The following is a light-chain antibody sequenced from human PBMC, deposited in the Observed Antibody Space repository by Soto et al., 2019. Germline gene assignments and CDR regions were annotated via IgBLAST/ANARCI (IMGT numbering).Light chain of an antibody. CDR1: QSVSYN. CDR3: QQYGSSPLT. Sequence: EIVMTQSPATLSVSPGETATLSCRASQSVSYNLAWYQQKPGQGPRLLIYGAFTRATGIPARFSGSGSGTDFTLTISRLEPEDFAVYYCQQYGSSPLTFGQGTRLEIK. J-gene: IGKJ5*01. V-gene: IGKV3-20*01. CDR2: GAF.